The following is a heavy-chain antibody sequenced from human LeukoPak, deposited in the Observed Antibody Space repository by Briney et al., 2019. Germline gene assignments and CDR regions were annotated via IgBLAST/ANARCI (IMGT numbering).Heavy chain of an antibody. J-gene: IGHJ4*02. CDR1: GFTFSSCA. V-gene: IGHV3-30*18. Sequence: PGGSLRLSCAASGFTFSSCAMSWVRQAPGKGLEWVAVISYDGSNKYYADSVKGRFTISRDNSKNTLYLQMNSLRAEDTAVYYCAKSRATHFDYWGQGTLVTVSS. CDR3: AKSRATHFDY. CDR2: ISYDGSNK.